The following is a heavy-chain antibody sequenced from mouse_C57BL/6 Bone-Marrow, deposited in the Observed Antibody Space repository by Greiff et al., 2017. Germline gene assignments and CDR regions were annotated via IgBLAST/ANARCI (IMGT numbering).Heavy chain of an antibody. D-gene: IGHD3-2*02. V-gene: IGHV14-1*01. CDR2: IDPEDGDT. Sequence: VQLQQSGAELVRPGASVKLSCTASGFNIKDYYMHWVKQRPEQGLEWIGRIDPEDGDTEYAPKFPGKATMTADTSSNTAYLQLSSLTSEDTAVYYCTTASSVYAMDYWGQVTSVTVSS. CDR1: GFNIKDYY. J-gene: IGHJ4*01. CDR3: TTASSVYAMDY.